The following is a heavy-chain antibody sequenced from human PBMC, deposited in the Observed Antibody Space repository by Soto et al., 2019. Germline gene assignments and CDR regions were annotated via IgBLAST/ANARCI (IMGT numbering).Heavy chain of an antibody. CDR3: ARGKSGYSSGWYLTEYFQH. D-gene: IGHD6-19*01. Sequence: QVQLQQWGAGLLKPSETLSLTCAVYGGSFSGYYWSWIRQPPGKGLEWIGEINHSGSNNYNPSLKSRVTISVDTSKNQSSLNLSSVTAADTAVYYCARGKSGYSSGWYLTEYFQHWGQGTLVTVSS. J-gene: IGHJ1*01. CDR2: INHSGSN. CDR1: GGSFSGYY. V-gene: IGHV4-34*01.